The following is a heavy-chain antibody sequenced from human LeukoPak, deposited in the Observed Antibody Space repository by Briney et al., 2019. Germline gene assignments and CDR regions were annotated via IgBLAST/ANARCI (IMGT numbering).Heavy chain of an antibody. CDR3: ARDQEYSYGHFDY. Sequence: SETLSLTCTVSGGSISSGSYYWSWIRQPAGKGLEWIGRIYTSGSTNYNPSLKSRVTISVDTSKNQFSLKLSSVTAADTAVYYCARDQEYSYGHFDYWGQGTLVTVSS. J-gene: IGHJ4*02. D-gene: IGHD5-18*01. V-gene: IGHV4-61*02. CDR1: GGSISSGSYY. CDR2: IYTSGST.